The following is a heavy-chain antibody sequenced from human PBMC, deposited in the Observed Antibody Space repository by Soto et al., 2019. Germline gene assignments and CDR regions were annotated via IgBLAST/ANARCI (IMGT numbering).Heavy chain of an antibody. D-gene: IGHD1-20*01. CDR1: GYSFTSYW. J-gene: IGHJ5*02. V-gene: IGHV5-10-1*01. CDR3: ARGYNWNENLFDP. CDR2: IDPSDSYT. Sequence: PGESLKISCKGSGYSFTSYWISWVRQMPGKGLEWMGRIDPSDSYTNYSPSFQGHVTISADKSISTAYLQWSSLKASDTAMYYCARGYNWNENLFDPWGQGTLVTVSS.